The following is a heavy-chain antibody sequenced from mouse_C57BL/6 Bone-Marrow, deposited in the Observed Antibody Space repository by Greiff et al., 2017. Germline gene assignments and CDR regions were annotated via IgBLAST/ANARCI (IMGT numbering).Heavy chain of an antibody. CDR1: GYTFTSYT. CDR3: ARRGYGSRHWYFDV. Sequence: LLESGAELARPGASVKMSCKASGYTFTSYTMHWVKQRPGQGLEWIGYINPSSGYTKYNQKFKDKATLTADKSSSTAYMQLSSLTSEDSAVYYCARRGYGSRHWYFDVWGTGTTVTVSS. D-gene: IGHD1-1*01. J-gene: IGHJ1*03. CDR2: INPSSGYT. V-gene: IGHV1-4*01.